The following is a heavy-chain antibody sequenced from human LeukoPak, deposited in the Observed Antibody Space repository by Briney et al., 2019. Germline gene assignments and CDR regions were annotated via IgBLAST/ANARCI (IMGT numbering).Heavy chain of an antibody. D-gene: IGHD2-2*01. J-gene: IGHJ6*03. CDR2: IYYSGST. V-gene: IGHV4-59*01. CDR1: GGSISDYY. Sequence: PSETLSLTCTVSGGSISDYYWNWIRQPPGKGLEWIVYIYYSGSTTYNPSLKSRVTMSVDTAKNQFSLELRSVTAADTAVYYCARGDFCSSSNCYLRPMDVWGKGTTVTVSS. CDR3: ARGDFCSSSNCYLRPMDV.